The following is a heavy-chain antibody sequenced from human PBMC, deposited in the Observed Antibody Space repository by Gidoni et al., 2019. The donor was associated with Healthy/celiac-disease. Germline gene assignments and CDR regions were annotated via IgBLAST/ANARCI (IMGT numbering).Heavy chain of an antibody. CDR1: GFTFSSYG. J-gene: IGHJ5*02. CDR3: AKDVGFA. CDR2: ISYDGSNK. V-gene: IGHV3-30*18. Sequence: QVQLVESGGGVVQPGRSLRLSCAASGFTFSSYGMHWVRQAPGKGLEWVAVISYDGSNKYYADSVKGRFTISRDNSKNTLYLQMNSLRAEDTAVYYCAKDVGFAWGQGTLVTVSS. D-gene: IGHD1-26*01.